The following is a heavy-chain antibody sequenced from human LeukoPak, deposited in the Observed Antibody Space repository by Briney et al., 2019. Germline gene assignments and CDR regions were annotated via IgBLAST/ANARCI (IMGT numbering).Heavy chain of an antibody. J-gene: IGHJ4*02. CDR1: GYTFTSYD. Sequence: ASVKVSCKASGYTFTSYDINWVRQAAGQGLEWMGWMNPNSGNTGYAQKFQGRVTMTRNTSISTAYMELSSLRSEDTAVYYCARVLMGHRAAAGIGYWGQGTLVTVSS. D-gene: IGHD6-13*01. CDR3: ARVLMGHRAAAGIGY. V-gene: IGHV1-8*01. CDR2: MNPNSGNT.